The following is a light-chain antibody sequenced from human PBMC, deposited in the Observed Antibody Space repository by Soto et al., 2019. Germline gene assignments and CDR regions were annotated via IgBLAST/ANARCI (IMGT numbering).Light chain of an antibody. CDR2: SNN. CDR3: AAWDDGLNGSWV. Sequence: QAVVTQPPSTSGTPGQRVTISCSGSSSNIGSHTVSWYHQLPGTAPKLLMYSNNQRPSGVPDRFSGSKSGTSASLAISGLQSEDEGDYYCAAWDDGLNGSWVFGGGTKLTVL. J-gene: IGLJ3*02. CDR1: SSNIGSHT. V-gene: IGLV1-44*01.